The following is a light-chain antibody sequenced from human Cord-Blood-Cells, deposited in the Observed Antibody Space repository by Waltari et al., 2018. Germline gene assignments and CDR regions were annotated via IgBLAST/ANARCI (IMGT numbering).Light chain of an antibody. Sequence: QSVLTQPPSVSGAPGQRVTISCTGSRSNIGAGYDVPWYQQLPGTAPKLLIYGNSNRPSGVPDRFSGSKSGTSASLAITGLQAEDEADYYCQSYDSSLKVVFGGGTKLTVL. J-gene: IGLJ2*01. CDR3: QSYDSSLKVV. CDR1: RSNIGAGYD. V-gene: IGLV1-40*01. CDR2: GNS.